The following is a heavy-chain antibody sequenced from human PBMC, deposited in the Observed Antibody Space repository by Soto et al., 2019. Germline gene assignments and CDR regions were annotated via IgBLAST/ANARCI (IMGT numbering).Heavy chain of an antibody. V-gene: IGHV3-53*01. CDR2: IYSGGST. CDR1: GFTVSSNY. CDR3: AREVQGSGYPYYYYGMDV. D-gene: IGHD5-12*01. J-gene: IGHJ6*02. Sequence: GGSLRLSCAASGFTVSSNYMSWVRQAPGKGLEWVSIIYSGGSTYFADSVKGRFTFSSDNSKNTVYLQMNSLRAEDTAVYYYAREVQGSGYPYYYYGMDVWGQGTTVTVS.